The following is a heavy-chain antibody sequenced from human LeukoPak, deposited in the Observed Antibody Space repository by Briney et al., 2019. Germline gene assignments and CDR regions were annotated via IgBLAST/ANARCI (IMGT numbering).Heavy chain of an antibody. V-gene: IGHV3-23*01. CDR2: LSGNGGFT. J-gene: IGHJ4*02. CDR1: GFTVSPYA. D-gene: IGHD3-10*01. Sequence: GGSLRLSCAASGFTVSPYAMRWVRQAPGKGLEWVSHLSGNGGFTKYADCVKGRFTISRDDSRNTLYLQMSTLPDEDTAVYYCALWFGEHFAYWGQGTLVTVSS. CDR3: ALWFGEHFAY.